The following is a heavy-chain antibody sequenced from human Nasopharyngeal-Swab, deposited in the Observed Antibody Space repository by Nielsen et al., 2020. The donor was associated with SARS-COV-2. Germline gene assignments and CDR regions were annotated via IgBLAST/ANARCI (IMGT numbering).Heavy chain of an antibody. V-gene: IGHV3-15*01. CDR2: IKSKTDGGTT. CDR1: GFTFSNAW. J-gene: IGHJ2*01. CDR3: TTAYSSSWYWYFDL. Sequence: GGSLRLSCAASGFTFSNAWMSWVRQAPGKGLEWVGRIKSKTDGGTTDYAAPVKGRFTISRDDSKNTLYLQMNSLKTEDTAVYYCTTAYSSSWYWYFDLWGRGTLVTVSS. D-gene: IGHD6-13*01.